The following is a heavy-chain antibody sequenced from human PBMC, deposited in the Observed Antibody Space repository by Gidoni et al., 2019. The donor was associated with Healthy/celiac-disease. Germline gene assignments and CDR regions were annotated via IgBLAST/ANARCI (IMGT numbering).Heavy chain of an antibody. Sequence: QVTLKESGPVLVKPTETLTLTCTVSGFSLSNARMGVSWIRQPPGKALEWLAHIFSNDEKSYSTSLKSRLTISKDTSKSQVVLTMTNMDPVDTATYYCARSITMVRGVIIMPDAFDIWGQGTMVTVSS. CDR1: GFSLSNARMG. V-gene: IGHV2-26*01. CDR2: IFSNDEK. J-gene: IGHJ3*02. CDR3: ARSITMVRGVIIMPDAFDI. D-gene: IGHD3-10*01.